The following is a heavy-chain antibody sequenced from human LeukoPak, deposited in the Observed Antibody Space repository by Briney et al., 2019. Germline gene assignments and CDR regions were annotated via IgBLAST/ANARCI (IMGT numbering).Heavy chain of an antibody. J-gene: IGHJ5*02. V-gene: IGHV3-48*01. D-gene: IGHD6-13*01. CDR2: ISSSSSTI. CDR3: ARDRGSSSWYEFDP. CDR1: GFTFSSYE. Sequence: GGSLRLSCAASGFTFSSYEMNWVRQAPGKGLEWVSYISSSSSTIYYADSVKGRFTISRDNAKNSLYLQMNSLRAEDTAVYYCARDRGSSSWYEFDPWGQGTLVTVSS.